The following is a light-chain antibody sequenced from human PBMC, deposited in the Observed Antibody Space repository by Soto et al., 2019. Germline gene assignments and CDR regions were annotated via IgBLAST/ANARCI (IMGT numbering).Light chain of an antibody. J-gene: IGLJ1*01. CDR2: DNN. CDR1: SSNIGAGYD. Sequence: QSSLTQPPSVSGAPGQKVTISCTGSSSNIGAGYDVNWYQQLPGTAPKLLIYDNNNRPSGVPDRFSGSKSGTSASLAITGLQAEDEADYYCQSYDSSLSGYVFGTGTKVNVL. V-gene: IGLV1-40*01. CDR3: QSYDSSLSGYV.